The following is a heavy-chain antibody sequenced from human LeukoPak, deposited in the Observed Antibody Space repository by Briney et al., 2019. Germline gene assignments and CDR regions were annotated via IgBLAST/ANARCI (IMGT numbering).Heavy chain of an antibody. CDR3: ARQEEHHYDILTGYYLFDY. CDR2: IYYSGST. V-gene: IGHV4-39*01. CDR1: GGSISSSSYY. Sequence: SETLSLTCTVSGGSISSSSYYWGWIRQPPGKGLEWIGSIYYSGSTYYNPSLKSRVTISVDTSKNQFSLKLSSVTAADTAVYYCARQEEHHYDILTGYYLFDYWGQGTLVTVSS. J-gene: IGHJ4*02. D-gene: IGHD3-9*01.